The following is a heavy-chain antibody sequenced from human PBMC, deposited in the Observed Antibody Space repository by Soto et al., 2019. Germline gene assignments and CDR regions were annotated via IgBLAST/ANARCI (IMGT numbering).Heavy chain of an antibody. CDR3: ARDETVLGFDY. D-gene: IGHD2-15*01. V-gene: IGHV4-4*07. Sequence: QVQLQESGPGLVKPSETLSLTCTVSGGSITNYYWAWIRQPAGKGLEWIGRIYTSGSTNYNPSLKSRVTMPVDTSKNQFSLKLSSVTAADTAVYYCARDETVLGFDYWGQGTLVTVSS. J-gene: IGHJ4*02. CDR2: IYTSGST. CDR1: GGSITNYY.